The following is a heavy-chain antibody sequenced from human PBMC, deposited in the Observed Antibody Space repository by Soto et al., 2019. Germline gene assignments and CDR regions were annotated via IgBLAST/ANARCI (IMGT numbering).Heavy chain of an antibody. J-gene: IGHJ4*02. CDR2: IKSKIDGETR. V-gene: IGHV3-15*01. Sequence: PGGSLRLSCVVSGLTFSDAWLGWARQAPGKGLEWVGRIKSKIDGETREYAAPVKGRFTISRDDLKNTMYVQMDSLKIEDTALYYCLTDDVRWSHWGQGTLVTVSS. D-gene: IGHD6-13*01. CDR1: GLTFSDAW. CDR3: LTDDVRWSH.